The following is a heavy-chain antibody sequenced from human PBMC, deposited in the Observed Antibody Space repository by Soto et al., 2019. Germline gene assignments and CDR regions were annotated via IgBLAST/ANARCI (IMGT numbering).Heavy chain of an antibody. D-gene: IGHD1-26*01. CDR1: GGSISSYGYY. J-gene: IGHJ4*02. V-gene: IGHV4-31*03. CDR3: EARGSYFGS. Sequence: SETLSLTCTVSGGSISSYGYYWSWIRQHPGKGLEWIGYIHSSGRTYYNPSLESRVTISADTSKTQFSLKLTSVTAADTAVYYCEARGSYFGSCGQRTLVTVSS. CDR2: IHSSGRT.